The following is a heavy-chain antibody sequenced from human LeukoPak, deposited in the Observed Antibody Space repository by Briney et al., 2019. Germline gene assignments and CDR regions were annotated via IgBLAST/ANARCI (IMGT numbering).Heavy chain of an antibody. CDR2: ISRSS. V-gene: IGHV3-48*01. CDR3: ARDVPFAFDI. Sequence: GGSLRLSCAASGFTFSSYSMNWVRQAPGKGLEWVSYISRSSADSVKGRFTISRDNAKNSLYLQMNDLRVEDTAVYYCARDVPFAFDIWGRGTMVTVSS. CDR1: GFTFSSYS. J-gene: IGHJ3*02.